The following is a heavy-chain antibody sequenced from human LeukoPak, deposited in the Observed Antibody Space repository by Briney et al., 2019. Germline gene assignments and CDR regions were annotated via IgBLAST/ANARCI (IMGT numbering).Heavy chain of an antibody. CDR2: ISSSSSYI. J-gene: IGHJ6*03. V-gene: IGHV3-21*01. D-gene: IGHD5-12*01. CDR3: ARVGGYSGYDWGAYYYMDV. Sequence: GGSLRLSCAASGFTFSSYAMSWVRQAPGKGLEWVSSISSSSSYIYYADSVKGRFTISRDNAKNSLYLQMNSLRAEDTAVYYCARVGGYSGYDWGAYYYMDVWGKGTTVTVSS. CDR1: GFTFSSYA.